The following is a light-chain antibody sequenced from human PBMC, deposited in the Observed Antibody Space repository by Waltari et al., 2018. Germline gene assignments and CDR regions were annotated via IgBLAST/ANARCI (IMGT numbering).Light chain of an antibody. CDR3: LQSSQWPYA. CDR2: QVS. J-gene: IGKJ2*01. CDR1: QSLVQSDGNTF. V-gene: IGKV2-30*02. Sequence: DVVMTQSPLSLPVTLGQPASISCWSSQSLVQSDGNTFLNWFHQRPGQSPRRRIYQVSNRESGVPDRFSGSGSGTDFTLKISRVEADDVGIYYCLQSSQWPYAFGQGTKLEIK.